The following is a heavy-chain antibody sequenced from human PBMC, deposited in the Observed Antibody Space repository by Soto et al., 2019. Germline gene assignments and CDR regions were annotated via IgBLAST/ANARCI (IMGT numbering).Heavy chain of an antibody. J-gene: IGHJ4*02. CDR1: GLNFSGSG. D-gene: IGHD3-22*01. Sequence: GGSQRLSCAPSGLNFSGSGLSWVRQASGKGLEWVGRIRSKGDNYATSYAASVKGRFTISRDDSKNTAYLQMDSLKTDDTAVYYCTELGKYDKMVFDYWSQGTLVTV. V-gene: IGHV3-73*01. CDR3: TELGKYDKMVFDY. CDR2: IRSKGDNYAT.